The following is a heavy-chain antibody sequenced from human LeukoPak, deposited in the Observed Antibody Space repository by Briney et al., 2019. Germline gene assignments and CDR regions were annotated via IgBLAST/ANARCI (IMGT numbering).Heavy chain of an antibody. CDR2: IEPSGDDT. D-gene: IGHD1-26*01. Sequence: SVHVSCQASGYILTSYYMHWVRQTPGQGLEGMGLIEPSGDDTVYAQKFQGRVTMTRDTSASTVYMELGSLTSEYTAVYYCARGDSGSYYYWGQGTLVTVSS. J-gene: IGHJ4*02. CDR3: ARGDSGSYYY. V-gene: IGHV1-46*01. CDR1: GYILTSYY.